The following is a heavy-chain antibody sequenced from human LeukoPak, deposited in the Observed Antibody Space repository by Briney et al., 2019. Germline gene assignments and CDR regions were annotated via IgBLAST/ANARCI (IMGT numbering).Heavy chain of an antibody. Sequence: PGRSLRLSCTASGFTFGAYAMSWVRQAPGEGLEWVAVIYYDGNQKYYGDSVKGRFTVSRDVSENMLYLQMSSLRADDTAVYYCARGGVATAWGAFDVWGQGTMVTVSS. D-gene: IGHD4-23*01. CDR2: IYYDGNQK. CDR1: GFTFGAYA. CDR3: ARGGVATAWGAFDV. J-gene: IGHJ3*01. V-gene: IGHV3-30*04.